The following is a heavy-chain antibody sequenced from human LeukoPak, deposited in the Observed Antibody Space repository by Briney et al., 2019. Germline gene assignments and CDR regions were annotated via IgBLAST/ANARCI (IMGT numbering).Heavy chain of an antibody. D-gene: IGHD1-26*01. CDR1: GFTFSSYS. CDR3: AREGSGSYYWFDP. Sequence: GGSPRLSCAASGFTFSSYSMNWVRQAPGKGLEWVSSISSSSSYIYYADSVKGRFTISRDNAKNSLYLQMNSLRAEDTAVYYCAREGSGSYYWFDPWGQGTLVTVSS. V-gene: IGHV3-21*01. J-gene: IGHJ5*02. CDR2: ISSSSSYI.